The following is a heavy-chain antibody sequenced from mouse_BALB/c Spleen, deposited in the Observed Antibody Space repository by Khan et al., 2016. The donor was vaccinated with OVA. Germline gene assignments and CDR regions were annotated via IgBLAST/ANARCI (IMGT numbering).Heavy chain of an antibody. D-gene: IGHD3-2*01. CDR1: GYTFTSYY. J-gene: IGHJ3*01. CDR3: TRRGTARATLWFGY. CDR2: INPSNGGT. V-gene: IGHV1S81*02. Sequence: QIQLVQSGAELVKPGASVKLSCKASGYTFTSYYMYWLKQRPGQGLEWIGEINPSNGGTNFNEKLKSKATLTVDKSSSTAYMQLSSLTSEDYAVYYCTRRGTARATLWFGYWGQGTLVSVSA.